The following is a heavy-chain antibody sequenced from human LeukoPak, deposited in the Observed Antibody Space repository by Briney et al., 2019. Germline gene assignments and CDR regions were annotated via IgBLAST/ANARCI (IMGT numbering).Heavy chain of an antibody. CDR1: GGTFSSYA. D-gene: IGHD1-26*01. CDR2: INPNSGGT. Sequence: ASVKVSCKASGGTFSSYAISWVRQAPGQGLEWMGWINPNSGGTNYAQKFQGWVTMTRDTSISTAYMELSRLRSDDTAVYYCARSEWELVYWGQGTLVTVSS. V-gene: IGHV1-2*04. CDR3: ARSEWELVY. J-gene: IGHJ4*02.